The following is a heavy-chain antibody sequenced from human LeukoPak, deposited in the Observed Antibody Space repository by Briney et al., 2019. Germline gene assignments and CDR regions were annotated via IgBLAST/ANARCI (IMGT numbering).Heavy chain of an antibody. Sequence: SETLSLTCTVSGGSIRSYYWSWIRQPPGKGLEWIGYIYYTGSTDYNPSLKSRVTISVDTSKNQFSLKLSSVTAADTAVYYCAREGYSGTFDYWGQGTLVTVSS. CDR1: GGSIRSYY. V-gene: IGHV4-59*01. CDR3: AREGYSGTFDY. CDR2: IYYTGST. D-gene: IGHD1-26*01. J-gene: IGHJ4*02.